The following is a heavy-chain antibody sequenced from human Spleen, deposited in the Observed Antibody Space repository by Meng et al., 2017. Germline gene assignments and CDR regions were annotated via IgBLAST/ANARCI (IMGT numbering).Heavy chain of an antibody. CDR1: GYSFTSYW. CDR3: ARRVSGPVGATELQYHFDY. V-gene: IGHV5-51*01. D-gene: IGHD1-26*01. CDR2: IYPGDSDT. J-gene: IGHJ4*02. Sequence: GESLKISCKGSGYSFTSYWIGWVRQMPGKGLEWMGIIYPGDSDTRYSPSFQGQVIISADKSISAAYLQGSSLKASDTAMYYCARRVSGPVGATELQYHFDYWGQGTLVTVSS.